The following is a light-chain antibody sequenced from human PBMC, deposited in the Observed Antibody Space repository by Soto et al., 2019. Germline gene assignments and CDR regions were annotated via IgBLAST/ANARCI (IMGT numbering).Light chain of an antibody. CDR3: QQYNNWPL. J-gene: IGKJ3*01. CDR1: QSVSSN. V-gene: IGKV3-15*01. Sequence: EIVMTQCPATLSVTPGERATLSCRASQSVSSNLAWYQQKPGQAPRLLIYGASTSATGIPARFSGSGSGTEFTLTISSLQSEDFAVYYCQQYNNWPLFGPGTKVDIK. CDR2: GAS.